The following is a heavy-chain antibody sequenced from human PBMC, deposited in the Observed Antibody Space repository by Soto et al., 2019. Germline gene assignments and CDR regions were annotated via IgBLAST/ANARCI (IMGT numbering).Heavy chain of an antibody. CDR2: ISYSGGST. CDR1: GFTFSTYG. D-gene: IGHD3-22*01. Sequence: GGSLRLSCVASGFTFSTYGMNWVRQAPGKGLQWVSGISYSGGSTYYADSVKGRFTISRDNSKNTVYLQMNSLRAEDTAVYYCTTDSYSTIIIVRFDYWGHGTLVTVSS. CDR3: TTDSYSTIIIVRFDY. J-gene: IGHJ4*01. V-gene: IGHV3-23*01.